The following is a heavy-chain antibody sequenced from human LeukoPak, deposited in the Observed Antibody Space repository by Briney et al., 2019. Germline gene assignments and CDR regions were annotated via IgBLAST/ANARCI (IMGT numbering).Heavy chain of an antibody. CDR1: GYSISSGYY. V-gene: IGHV4-38-2*02. J-gene: IGHJ4*02. D-gene: IGHD3-3*01. CDR2: IYHSGST. Sequence: SETLSLTCTVSGYSISSGYYWGWIRPPPGKGLEWIGSIYHSGSTYYNPSLKSRVTISVDTSKNQFSLKLSSVTAADTAVYYCARAEYDFWSGYYTGPFDYWGQGTLVTVSS. CDR3: ARAEYDFWSGYYTGPFDY.